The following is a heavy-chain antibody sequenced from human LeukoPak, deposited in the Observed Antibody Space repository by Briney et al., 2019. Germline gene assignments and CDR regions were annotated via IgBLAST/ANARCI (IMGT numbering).Heavy chain of an antibody. V-gene: IGHV3-23*01. CDR2: ISGSGGST. Sequence: PGGSLRLSCAASGFNFSSYAMSWVRQAPGKGLERVTAISGSGGSTYYADSVKGRYTISRDNSKNTLYLQMNSLRAEDTAVYYCAKGGEMATIMNWFDPWGQGTLVTVSS. CDR3: AKGGEMATIMNWFDP. D-gene: IGHD5-24*01. J-gene: IGHJ5*02. CDR1: GFNFSSYA.